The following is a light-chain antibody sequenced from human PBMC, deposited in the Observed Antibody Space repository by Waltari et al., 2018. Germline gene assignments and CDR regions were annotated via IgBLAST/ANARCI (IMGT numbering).Light chain of an antibody. J-gene: IGKJ1*01. Sequence: VVLTQSPDTLSLSPGERATLSCRASQRVASNYLAWYQHKPGQAPRLLIYATSTRATGTPDRFSGSGSGTDFILTISRLEPEDFAVYFCQQYGTSHWTFGQGTRVEFK. CDR3: QQYGTSHWT. CDR1: QRVASNY. CDR2: ATS. V-gene: IGKV3-20*01.